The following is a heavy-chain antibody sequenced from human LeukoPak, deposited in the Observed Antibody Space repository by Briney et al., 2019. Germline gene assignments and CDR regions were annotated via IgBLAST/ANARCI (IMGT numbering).Heavy chain of an antibody. J-gene: IGHJ4*02. D-gene: IGHD2-15*01. V-gene: IGHV1-69*05. CDR3: ARERARGFCSGGSCYSGFDH. Sequence: ASVKLSCKAPGDTFNNYAISWVRQAPGQGLEWMGGIIPIVGTGKYAPKFEGRVTLTTDDSTNTVSVELHRLTSNDAAVYYCARERARGFCSGGSCYSGFDHWGQGTLVTVS. CDR2: IIPIVGTG. CDR1: GDTFNNYA.